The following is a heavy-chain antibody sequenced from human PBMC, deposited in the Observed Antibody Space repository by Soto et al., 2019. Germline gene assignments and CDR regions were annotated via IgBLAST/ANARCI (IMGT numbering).Heavy chain of an antibody. CDR1: GGSFTGYW. CDR3: ARFSSSDLGNWFDP. D-gene: IGHD6-6*01. Sequence: PGESLTISCRGSGGSFTGYWIGWVRQMPGKGLEWMGIIYPGDSDTRYSPSFQGQVTISADKSISTAYLQWSSLKASDTAMYYCARFSSSDLGNWFDPWGQGTLVTVSS. V-gene: IGHV5-51*01. J-gene: IGHJ5*02. CDR2: IYPGDSDT.